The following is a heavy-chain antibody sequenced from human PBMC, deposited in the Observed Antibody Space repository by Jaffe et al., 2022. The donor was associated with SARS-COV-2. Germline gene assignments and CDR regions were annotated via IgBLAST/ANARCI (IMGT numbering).Heavy chain of an antibody. CDR1: GFTFSSYA. V-gene: IGHV3-30*04. Sequence: QVQLVESGGGVVQPGRSLRLSCAASGFTFSSYAMHWVRQAPGKGLEWVAVISYDGSNKYYADSVKGRFTISRDNSKNTLYLQMNSLRAEDTAVYYCARGRYSSSWFDYWGQGTLVTVSS. D-gene: IGHD6-13*01. CDR3: ARGRYSSSWFDY. CDR2: ISYDGSNK. J-gene: IGHJ4*02.